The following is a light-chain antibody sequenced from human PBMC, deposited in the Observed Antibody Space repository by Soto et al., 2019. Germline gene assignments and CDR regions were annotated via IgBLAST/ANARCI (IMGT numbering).Light chain of an antibody. V-gene: IGLV1-47*01. CDR2: RSN. Sequence: QSVLTQTPSASGTPGQRVTISCSGSSSNIGSNYVYWYQQLPGTAPKLLIYRSNQRPSGVPYRFSGSKSGTSASLAISGLRSEDEADYYCASWDDSLSGAVFGGGTQLTVL. CDR1: SSNIGSNY. CDR3: ASWDDSLSGAV. J-gene: IGLJ7*01.